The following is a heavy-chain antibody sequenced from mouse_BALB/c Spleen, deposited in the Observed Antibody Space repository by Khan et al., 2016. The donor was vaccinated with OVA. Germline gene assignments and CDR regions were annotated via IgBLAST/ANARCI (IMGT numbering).Heavy chain of an antibody. CDR1: GFSLSTSGMG. D-gene: IGHD2-12*01. CDR2: IYWDDDK. Sequence: QVTLKESGPEILQPSQTLSLTCSFSGFSLSTSGMGVSWIRQPSGKGLEWLAHIYWDDDKRYNPSLKSRLTISKDTSSTQVFLKITSVDTADTAPYYCARKFTTYYYAMDYWGQGTSVTVSS. CDR3: ARKFTTYYYAMDY. J-gene: IGHJ4*01. V-gene: IGHV8-12*01.